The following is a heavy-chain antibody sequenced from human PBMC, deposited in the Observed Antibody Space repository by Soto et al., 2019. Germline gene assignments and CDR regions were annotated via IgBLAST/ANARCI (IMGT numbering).Heavy chain of an antibody. J-gene: IGHJ4*02. V-gene: IGHV3-15*01. CDR1: GFTFSSYA. D-gene: IGHD6-25*01. CDR2: IKSQTHGGTT. CDR3: ATAPGYWESAPLDY. Sequence: PGGSLRLSCAASGFTFSSYAMSWVRQAPGKGLEWVGRIKSQTHGGTTDYAAPVKGRFTISRDDSKNILYLQMNSLKIEDTAVYYCATAPGYWESAPLDYWGQGTLVTVSS.